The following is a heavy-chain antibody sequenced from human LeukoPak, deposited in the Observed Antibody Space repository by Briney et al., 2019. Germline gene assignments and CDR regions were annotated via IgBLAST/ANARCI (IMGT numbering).Heavy chain of an antibody. Sequence: SETLSLTCTVSGGSISSYYWSWTRQPPGKGLEWIGYIYYSGSTNYNTSLKSRVTISVDTSKNQFSLKLSSVTAADTAVYYCARGWSIAALYFDYWGQGTLVTVSS. D-gene: IGHD6-6*01. CDR2: IYYSGST. V-gene: IGHV4-59*01. CDR1: GGSISSYY. J-gene: IGHJ4*02. CDR3: ARGWSIAALYFDY.